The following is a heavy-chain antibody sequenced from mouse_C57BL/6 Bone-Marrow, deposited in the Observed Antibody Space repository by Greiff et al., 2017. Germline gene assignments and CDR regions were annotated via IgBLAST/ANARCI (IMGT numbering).Heavy chain of an antibody. D-gene: IGHD1-1*01. CDR1: GFTFSSSA. CDR2: ISDGGSYT. V-gene: IGHV5-4*01. CDR3: ARDYGSSYYFDY. J-gene: IGHJ2*01. Sequence: EVHLVESGGGLVKPGGSLKLSCAASGFTFSSSAMSWVRQTPEKRLEWVATISDGGSYTYYPDNVKGRFTISRDNAKNNLYLQMSHLKSEDTAMYYCARDYGSSYYFDYWGQGTTLTVSS.